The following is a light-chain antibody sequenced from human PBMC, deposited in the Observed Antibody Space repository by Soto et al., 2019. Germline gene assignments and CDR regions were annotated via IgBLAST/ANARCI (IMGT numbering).Light chain of an antibody. Sequence: QPALTQRACVSASTGRTITISCTGTSSDVGGYSYVSWYQQHPGKAPKLMIYDVSNRPSGVSNRFSGSKSGNTASLTISGLQAEDEADYYCSSYTSSSTVVFGGGTKVTVL. CDR1: SSDVGGYSY. CDR3: SSYTSSSTVV. V-gene: IGLV2-14*01. J-gene: IGLJ2*01. CDR2: DVS.